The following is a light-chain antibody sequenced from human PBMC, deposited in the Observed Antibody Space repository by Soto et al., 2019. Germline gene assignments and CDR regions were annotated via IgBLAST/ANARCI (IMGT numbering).Light chain of an antibody. J-gene: IGLJ1*01. CDR1: SSDVGGYNY. CDR3: SSYTSSNTLYV. V-gene: IGLV2-14*01. CDR2: DVN. Sequence: QSALTQPRSVSGSPGQSVTISCTGTSSDVGGYNYVSWYQQHPGKAPKLMIYDVNNRPSGVSDRFSGSKSGNTASLTISGLQAEDEADYFCSSYTSSNTLYVLGAGTKVTVL.